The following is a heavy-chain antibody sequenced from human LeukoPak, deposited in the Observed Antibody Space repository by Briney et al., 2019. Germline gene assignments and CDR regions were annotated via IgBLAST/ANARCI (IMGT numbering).Heavy chain of an antibody. CDR1: GFTFSSYE. CDR3: AKDLDLRFPYNWFDP. D-gene: IGHD3-3*01. J-gene: IGHJ5*02. V-gene: IGHV3-48*03. Sequence: GGSLRLSCAASGFTFSSYEMNWVRQAPGKGLEWVSYISSSGSTIYYADSVKGRFTISRDNSKNTLYLQMNSLRAEDTAVYYCAKDLDLRFPYNWFDPWGQGTLVTVSS. CDR2: ISSSGSTI.